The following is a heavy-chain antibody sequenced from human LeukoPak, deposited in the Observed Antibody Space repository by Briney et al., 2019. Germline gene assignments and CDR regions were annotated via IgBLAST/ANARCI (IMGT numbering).Heavy chain of an antibody. V-gene: IGHV4-59*08. J-gene: IGHJ3*02. CDR3: ASYSHAFDI. Sequence: SETLSLTCSVSGASISSYWWNWIRQPPGKGLEWIGNIYYTGSTNYNPSLKSRVTISVDTSKNQFSLKLSSVTAADTAVYYCASYSHAFDIWGQGTMVTVSS. D-gene: IGHD6-13*01. CDR2: IYYTGST. CDR1: GASISSYW.